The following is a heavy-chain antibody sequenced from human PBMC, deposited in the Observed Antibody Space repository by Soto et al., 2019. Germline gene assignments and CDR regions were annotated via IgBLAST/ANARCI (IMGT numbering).Heavy chain of an antibody. J-gene: IGHJ6*03. D-gene: IGHD6-19*01. CDR3: ARRQWLVLDYYYYMDV. CDR2: INHSGST. V-gene: IGHV4-34*01. Sequence: SETLSLTCAVYGGSFSGYYWSWIRQPPGKGLEWIGEINHSGSTNYNPPLKSRVTISVDTSKNQFSLKLSSVTAADTAVYYCARRQWLVLDYYYYMDVWGKGTTVTVSS. CDR1: GGSFSGYY.